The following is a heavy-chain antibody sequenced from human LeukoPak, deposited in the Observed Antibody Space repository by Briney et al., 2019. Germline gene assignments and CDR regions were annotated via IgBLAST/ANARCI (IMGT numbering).Heavy chain of an antibody. D-gene: IGHD6-19*01. J-gene: IGHJ4*02. CDR1: GFTVSSNY. Sequence: PGGSLRLSCAASGFTVSSNYMSWVRQAPGKGLEWVSVIYSGGSTYYADSVKGRFTISRDNSKNTLYLQMNSLRAEDTAVYYCARDKWDAVAGLDYWGQGTLVTVSS. CDR2: IYSGGST. V-gene: IGHV3-53*01. CDR3: ARDKWDAVAGLDY.